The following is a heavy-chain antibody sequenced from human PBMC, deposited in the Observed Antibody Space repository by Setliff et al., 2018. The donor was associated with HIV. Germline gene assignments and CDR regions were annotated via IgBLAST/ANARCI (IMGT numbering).Heavy chain of an antibody. CDR2: INSDGSST. V-gene: IGHV3-74*01. CDR1: GFTFTIYT. CDR3: AREDVTTSGLDI. D-gene: IGHD4-17*01. J-gene: IGHJ3*02. Sequence: PGGSLRLSCAASGFTFTIYTMNWVRQAPGKGLVWVSRINSDGSSTAYADSVKGRFTISRDNAKSTLYLQMNSLRVEDTAVYYCAREDVTTSGLDIWGQGTMVTVSS.